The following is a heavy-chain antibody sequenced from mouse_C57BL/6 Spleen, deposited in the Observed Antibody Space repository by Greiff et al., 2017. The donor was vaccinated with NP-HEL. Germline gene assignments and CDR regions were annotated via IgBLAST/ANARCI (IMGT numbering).Heavy chain of an antibody. Sequence: QVQLQQSGAELVKPGASVKMSCKASGYTFTSYWITWVKQRPGQGLEWIGDIYPGSGSTNYNEKFKSKATLTVDTSSSTAYMQLSSLTSEDSAVYYCARWRAVVAPDYWGQGTTLTVSS. CDR3: ARWRAVVAPDY. V-gene: IGHV1-55*01. J-gene: IGHJ2*01. CDR2: IYPGSGST. CDR1: GYTFTSYW. D-gene: IGHD1-1*01.